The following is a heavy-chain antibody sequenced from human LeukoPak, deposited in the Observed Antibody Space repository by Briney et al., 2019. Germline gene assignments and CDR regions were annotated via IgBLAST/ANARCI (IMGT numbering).Heavy chain of an antibody. V-gene: IGHV3-11*01. J-gene: IGHJ6*02. CDR2: ISSSGSTV. CDR1: GFTLSDYY. Sequence: GGSLRLSCAASGFTLSDYYMSWIRQAPGKGLEWVSYISSSGSTVYYADSVKGRFTISRDNAKNSLYLQMNSLRAEDTAVYYCARDPSNYYYYGMDVWGQGTTVTVSS. CDR3: ARDPSNYYYYGMDV.